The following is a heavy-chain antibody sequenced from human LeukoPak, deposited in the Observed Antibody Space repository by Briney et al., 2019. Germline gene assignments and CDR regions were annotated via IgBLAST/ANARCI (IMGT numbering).Heavy chain of an antibody. D-gene: IGHD3-22*01. CDR3: ARDLGSSGYEGFDY. V-gene: IGHV3-30*04. J-gene: IGHJ4*02. CDR2: ISYDGSNK. Sequence: PGRSLRLSCAASGFTFSSYAMHWVRQAPGKGLEWVAVISYDGSNKYYAESVKGRFTISRDNSKNTVYLQMNSLRAEDTAVYYCARDLGSSGYEGFDYWGQGTLVTVSS. CDR1: GFTFSSYA.